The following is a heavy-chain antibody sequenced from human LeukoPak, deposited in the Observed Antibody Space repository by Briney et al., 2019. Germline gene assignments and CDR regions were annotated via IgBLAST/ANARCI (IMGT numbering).Heavy chain of an antibody. CDR1: GGSLSGYY. CDR3: ARSLQIIAAGYNWFDP. Sequence: SETLSLTCAVYGGSLSGYYWSWIRQPPGKGLEWIGEINHSGSTNYNPSLKSRVTISVDTSKNQFSLKLSSVTAADTAVYYCARSLQIIAAGYNWFDPWGQGTLVTVSS. D-gene: IGHD6-13*01. CDR2: INHSGST. V-gene: IGHV4-34*01. J-gene: IGHJ5*02.